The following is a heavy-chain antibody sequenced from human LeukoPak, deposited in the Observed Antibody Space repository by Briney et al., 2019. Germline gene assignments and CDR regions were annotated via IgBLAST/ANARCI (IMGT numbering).Heavy chain of an antibody. CDR1: GFTFSNYG. Sequence: GGSLRLSCAASGFTFSNYGMHWVRQAPGKGLEWVAFIRYDGSIKHYADSVKGRFTISRDNAKNTVYLQMNSLRAEDTAVYYCAKAPMITFGGVIVIPYYFDYWGQGTLVTVSS. CDR2: IRYDGSIK. J-gene: IGHJ4*02. D-gene: IGHD3-16*02. CDR3: AKAPMITFGGVIVIPYYFDY. V-gene: IGHV3-30*02.